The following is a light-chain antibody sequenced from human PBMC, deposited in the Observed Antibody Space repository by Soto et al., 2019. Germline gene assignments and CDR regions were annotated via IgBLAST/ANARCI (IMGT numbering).Light chain of an antibody. Sequence: QSALTQPASVSGSPGQSITISCTGSTNDIGRYNYVSWYQQHPGKAPKLMVYEVSNRPSGVSNRFSGSKSGNTASLTISGLQAEDEADYYCSSYTSSSTLPYVFGTGTKVTVL. CDR1: TNDIGRYNY. J-gene: IGLJ1*01. V-gene: IGLV2-14*01. CDR3: SSYTSSSTLPYV. CDR2: EVS.